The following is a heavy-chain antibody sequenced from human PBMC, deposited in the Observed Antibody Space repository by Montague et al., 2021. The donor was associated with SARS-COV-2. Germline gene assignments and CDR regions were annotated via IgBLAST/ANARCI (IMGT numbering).Heavy chain of an antibody. J-gene: IGHJ3*02. CDR2: VHYTGTT. CDR3: ARHRANAGSFDI. D-gene: IGHD1-1*01. V-gene: IGHV4-39*01. Sequence: SETLSLTCTVSGGSITVSRYDWGWIRQPPGKGLEWIGSVHYTGTTSYNASLKSRLTISVDTSENQFSLKMTSVTASDTVVYYCARHRANAGSFDIWGQGTMVTVSS. CDR1: GGSITVSRYD.